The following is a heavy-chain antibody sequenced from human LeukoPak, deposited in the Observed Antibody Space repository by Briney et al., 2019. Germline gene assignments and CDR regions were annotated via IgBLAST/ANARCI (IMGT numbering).Heavy chain of an antibody. CDR3: ARGELGYCSGGSCYRFDP. Sequence: GESLKISCKGAGDSFTSYWIGWGRQMPGKGLEWLVIIFPGDSDTRYSPSFQGQVTISADKSISTAYLQWSSLKASDTAMYYCARGELGYCSGGSCYRFDPWGQGTLVTVSS. V-gene: IGHV5-51*01. D-gene: IGHD2-15*01. J-gene: IGHJ5*02. CDR1: GDSFTSYW. CDR2: IFPGDSDT.